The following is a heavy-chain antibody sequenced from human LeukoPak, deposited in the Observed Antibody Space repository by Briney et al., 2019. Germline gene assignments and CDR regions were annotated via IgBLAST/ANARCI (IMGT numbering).Heavy chain of an antibody. V-gene: IGHV3-53*01. CDR1: GFSVSSNY. J-gene: IGHJ4*02. CDR2: IYSGGST. CDR3: RAGFDY. Sequence: GGSLRLSCAASGFSVSSNYMSWVRQAPGKGLEWVLVIYSGGSTYYADSVKGRFTISRDNSKNTLYLQMNSLRAEYTAVYYCRAGFDYWGQGTLVTVSS.